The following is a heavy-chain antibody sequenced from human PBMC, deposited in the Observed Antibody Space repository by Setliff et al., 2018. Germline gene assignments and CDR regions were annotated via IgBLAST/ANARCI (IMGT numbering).Heavy chain of an antibody. CDR3: ARTVGRQDYFDY. CDR1: GYTFTSYG. V-gene: IGHV1-18*01. J-gene: IGHJ4*02. CDR2: ISAYNGNT. D-gene: IGHD2-15*01. Sequence: VASVKVSCKASGYTFTSYGISWVRQAPGQGLEWMGWISAYNGNTNYAQKLQGRATMTRDTSTSTAYMELSSLRSEDTAVYYCARTVGRQDYFDYWGQGTLVTVSS.